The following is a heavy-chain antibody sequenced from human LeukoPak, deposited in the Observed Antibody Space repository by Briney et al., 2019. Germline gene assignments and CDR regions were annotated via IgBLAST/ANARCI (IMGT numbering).Heavy chain of an antibody. CDR3: ASRSGRNYRGMDV. D-gene: IGHD5-24*01. CDR1: GGSTSGYY. V-gene: IGHV4-59*01. CDR2: AYYTGRT. Sequence: SETLSLTCTVSGGSTSGYYWNWVRQPPGKGLEWIGYAYYTGRTDYNPSLKSRVTISVETSKAHFSLKLNSVTPADTGVYYCASRSGRNYRGMDVWGQGIMVTVSS. J-gene: IGHJ6*02.